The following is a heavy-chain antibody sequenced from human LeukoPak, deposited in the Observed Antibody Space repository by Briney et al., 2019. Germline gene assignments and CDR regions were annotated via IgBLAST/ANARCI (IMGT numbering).Heavy chain of an antibody. CDR1: GFTFSSNY. J-gene: IGHJ4*02. D-gene: IGHD1-26*01. Sequence: PGGSLRLSCAASGFTFSSNYMSWVRQVPGKGLEWVSVIYSGGSTYYADSVKGRFTISRDNSKNTLYLQMNSLRAEDTAVYYCARGSESGRAFDYWGQGTLVTVSS. CDR3: ARGSESGRAFDY. CDR2: IYSGGST. V-gene: IGHV3-53*01.